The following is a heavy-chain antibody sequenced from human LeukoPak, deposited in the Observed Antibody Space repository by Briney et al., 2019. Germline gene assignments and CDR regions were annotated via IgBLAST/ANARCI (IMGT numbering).Heavy chain of an antibody. CDR1: GYTFTGYY. Sequence: GASVKVSCKASGYTFTGYYMHWVRQAPGQGLEWMGWINPNSGGTNYAQKFQGRVTMTRDTSISTAYMELSRLRSDDTAVYYCARDLSRIAARIDHWGQGTLVTVSS. CDR2: INPNSGGT. J-gene: IGHJ4*02. D-gene: IGHD6-6*01. V-gene: IGHV1-2*02. CDR3: ARDLSRIAARIDH.